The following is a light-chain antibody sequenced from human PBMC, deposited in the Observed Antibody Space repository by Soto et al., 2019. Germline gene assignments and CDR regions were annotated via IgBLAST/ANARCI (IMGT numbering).Light chain of an antibody. V-gene: IGLV2-8*01. CDR2: EVD. CDR1: TNDVGGFNY. J-gene: IGLJ1*01. Sequence: QSALTQPPSAPGSAGQSVTISCTGPTNDVGGFNYVSWYQQHPGRVPKLIIYEVDKRPSGVPDRFSGSKSGNTASLTVSGLQADDEADYYCTSYAGNSNYVFGTGTKATVL. CDR3: TSYAGNSNYV.